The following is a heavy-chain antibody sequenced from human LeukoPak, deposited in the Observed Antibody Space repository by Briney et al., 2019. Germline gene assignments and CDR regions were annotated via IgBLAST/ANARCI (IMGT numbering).Heavy chain of an antibody. CDR2: ISWNGGSI. CDR3: AKDIAPPSSGTFDY. V-gene: IGHV3-9*01. J-gene: IGHJ4*02. D-gene: IGHD6-19*01. CDR1: GFTFDDYA. Sequence: GRSLRLSCTASGFTFDDYAMHWVRQAPGKGLEWVPSISWNGGSIGHADSVKGRFTISRDDAKNSLYLQMNSLRPEDTALYYCAKDIAPPSSGTFDYWGQGTLVTVSS.